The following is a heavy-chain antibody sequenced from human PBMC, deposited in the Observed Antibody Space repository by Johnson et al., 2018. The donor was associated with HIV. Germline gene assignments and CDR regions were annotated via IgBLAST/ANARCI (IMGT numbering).Heavy chain of an antibody. D-gene: IGHD2-2*01. CDR1: GLTFSHYP. J-gene: IGHJ3*02. V-gene: IGHV3-30*04. CDR3: ARGTLAAFDI. Sequence: QVQLVESGGGVVQPGTSLRLSCAASGLTFSHYPMHWVRQAPGKGLEWVAVISYDGSNKYYADSVKGRFTISRDNAKNSLYLQMNSLRAKDTAVYYCARGTLAAFDIWGQGTMVTVSS. CDR2: ISYDGSNK.